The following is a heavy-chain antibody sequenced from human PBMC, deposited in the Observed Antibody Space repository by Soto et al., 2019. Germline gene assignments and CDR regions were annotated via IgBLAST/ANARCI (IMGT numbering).Heavy chain of an antibody. V-gene: IGHV3-48*03. CDR2: ISSSGSTI. D-gene: IGHD1-26*01. Sequence: GGSLRLSCAASGFTFSTSELSWVRQAPGKGLEWVSYISSSGSTIYYADSVRGRFTISRDNAKKSLYLQMNSLRAADTAVYYCARWELLTGFDYWGQGTLVTVSS. J-gene: IGHJ4*02. CDR1: GFTFSTSE. CDR3: ARWELLTGFDY.